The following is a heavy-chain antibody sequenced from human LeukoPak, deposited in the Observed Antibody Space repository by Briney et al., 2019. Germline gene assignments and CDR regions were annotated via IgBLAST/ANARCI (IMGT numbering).Heavy chain of an antibody. CDR1: GGSISSYY. V-gene: IGHV4-59*08. Sequence: SETLSLTCTVSGGSISSYYWSWVRQPPGKELEWIGYIYYSGNTNYNPSLKSRLTMSADRSRNQFSLNLNSVTAADTAVYYCARINWNYFDYWGQGILVTVAS. D-gene: IGHD3-3*01. CDR3: ARINWNYFDY. CDR2: IYYSGNT. J-gene: IGHJ4*02.